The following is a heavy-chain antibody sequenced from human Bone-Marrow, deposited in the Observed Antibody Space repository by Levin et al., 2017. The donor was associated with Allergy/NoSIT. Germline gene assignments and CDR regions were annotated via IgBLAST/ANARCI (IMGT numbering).Heavy chain of an antibody. CDR2: IYPGDSDT. V-gene: IGHV5-51*01. CDR1: GYSFTTYW. CDR3: ARDYASGSYLY. J-gene: IGHJ4*02. D-gene: IGHD3-10*01. Sequence: GASVKVSCKASGYSFTTYWIGWVRQMPGKGLEWMGIIYPGDSDTRYSPSFQGHVTISVDQSTTTAYLQWSSLKASDSALYFCARDYASGSYLYWGQGTLVTVSS.